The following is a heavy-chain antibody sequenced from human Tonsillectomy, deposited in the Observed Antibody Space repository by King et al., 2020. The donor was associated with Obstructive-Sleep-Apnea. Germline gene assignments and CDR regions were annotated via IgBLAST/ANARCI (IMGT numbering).Heavy chain of an antibody. Sequence: QLVQSGAEVKRPGASVKVSCKASGYTFTGYYIHWVRQAPGLGLEWMGWINPNSGGTNYAQRFQGRVSMTRDTSISTAFMELSRLRSDDTAVYYCAREGDPNSSSGNNWFDPWGQGTLVTVSS. CDR2: INPNSGGT. D-gene: IGHD6-13*01. CDR3: AREGDPNSSSGNNWFDP. J-gene: IGHJ5*02. CDR1: GYTFTGYY. V-gene: IGHV1-2*02.